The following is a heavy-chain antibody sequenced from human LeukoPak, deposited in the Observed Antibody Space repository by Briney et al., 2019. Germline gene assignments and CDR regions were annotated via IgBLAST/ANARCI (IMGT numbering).Heavy chain of an antibody. Sequence: GGSLRLSCTASGFTFGDYAMSWFRQAPGKGLQWGGFVRGKAYGGTTEYAASLEGRFTISRDDSKSIAYLQMNSLKTEDTAVYYCTRDGTYDFWSGYPDYWGRGTLVTASS. CDR3: TRDGTYDFWSGYPDY. CDR2: VRGKAYGGTT. D-gene: IGHD3-3*01. J-gene: IGHJ4*02. CDR1: GFTFGDYA. V-gene: IGHV3-49*03.